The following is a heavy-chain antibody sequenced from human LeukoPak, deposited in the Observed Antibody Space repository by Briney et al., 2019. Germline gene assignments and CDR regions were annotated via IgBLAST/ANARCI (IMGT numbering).Heavy chain of an antibody. CDR2: IRRKGYGETT. CDR1: GFSFGDDA. Sequence: GGSLRLSCTASGFSFGDDAWSWFRQAPGGGLEFVSFIRRKGYGETTDYAASVRGRFTISRDAAKSTAYLQMNSLEIEDTALYYCSRGLHGYGDSNYYFYQWGRGTQVSVSP. CDR3: SRGLHGYGDSNYYFYQ. D-gene: IGHD4-17*01. V-gene: IGHV3-49*03. J-gene: IGHJ4*02.